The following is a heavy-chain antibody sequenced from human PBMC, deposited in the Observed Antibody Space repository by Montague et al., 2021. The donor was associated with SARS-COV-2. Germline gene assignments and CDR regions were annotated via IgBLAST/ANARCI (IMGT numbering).Heavy chain of an antibody. V-gene: IGHV3-23*01. D-gene: IGHD3-10*01. J-gene: IGHJ4*02. Sequence: SLRLSCAASGFSFGTYGMTLVRQAPGKGLEWVSVISASGGITHYADSVKGRFTISRDNSENTLYLQMNSLRAEDTAVYYCARDGRDYLPSGSDYLGGYYWGQGTLVTVSS. CDR3: ARDGRDYLPSGSDYLGGYY. CDR1: GFSFGTYG. CDR2: ISASGGIT.